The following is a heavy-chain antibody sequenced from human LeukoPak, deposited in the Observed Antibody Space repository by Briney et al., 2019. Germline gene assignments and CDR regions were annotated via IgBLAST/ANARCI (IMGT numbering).Heavy chain of an antibody. CDR3: ARRYCSGADCYGGDSYYYMDV. J-gene: IGHJ6*03. V-gene: IGHV4-59*12. CDR1: GGSISSYY. Sequence: NTSETLSLTCTVSGGSISSYYWSWIRQPPGKGLEWIGYIYYSGSTNYNPSLKSRVTISIDTSRNQFSLRLTSVTAADTAVYYCARRYCSGADCYGGDSYYYMDVWGKGTTVTVSS. D-gene: IGHD2-2*01. CDR2: IYYSGST.